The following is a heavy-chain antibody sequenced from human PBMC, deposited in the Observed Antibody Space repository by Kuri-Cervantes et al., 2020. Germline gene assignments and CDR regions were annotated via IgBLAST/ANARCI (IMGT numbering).Heavy chain of an antibody. CDR2: MSTYNGNT. Sequence: ASVKVSCKASGYTFTTSAISWVRQAPGQGLEWMGWMSTYNGNTNYAQKLQGRVTMTRDTSTSTAYLELSSLRPEDTAVYYCARGGPIVVVPAAMPSFFMDVWGKGTTVTVSS. CDR3: ARGGPIVVVPAAMPSFFMDV. D-gene: IGHD2-2*01. CDR1: GYTFTTSA. J-gene: IGHJ6*03. V-gene: IGHV1-18*01.